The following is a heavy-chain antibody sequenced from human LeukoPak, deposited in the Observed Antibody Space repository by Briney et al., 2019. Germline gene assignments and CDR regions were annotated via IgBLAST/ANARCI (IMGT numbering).Heavy chain of an antibody. CDR1: GGSFSGYY. J-gene: IGHJ6*03. V-gene: IGHV4-34*01. CDR3: ARVSFRYDSSCWNYYYYYMDV. D-gene: IGHD6-13*01. Sequence: SETLSLTCAVYGGSFSGYYWSWIRQPPGKGLEWIGEINHSGSTNYNPSLKSRVTISVDTSKNQFSLKLSSVTAADTAVYYCARVSFRYDSSCWNYYYYYMDVWGKGTTVTVSS. CDR2: INHSGST.